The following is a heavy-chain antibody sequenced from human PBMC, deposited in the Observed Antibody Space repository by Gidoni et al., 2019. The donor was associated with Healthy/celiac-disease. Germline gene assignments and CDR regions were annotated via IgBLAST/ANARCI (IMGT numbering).Heavy chain of an antibody. D-gene: IGHD3-10*01. CDR3: ARLSRSGIGNNWFDP. V-gene: IGHV4-39*01. CDR2: IYYSGST. J-gene: IGHJ5*02. Sequence: QLQLQESGPGLVKPSEPLSLTCTVPGGSISSSSYYWGWIRQPPGKGLEWIGSIYYSGSTYYNPSLKSRVTISVDTSKNQFSLKLSSVTAADTAVYYCARLSRSGIGNNWFDPWGQGTLVTVSS. CDR1: GGSISSSSYY.